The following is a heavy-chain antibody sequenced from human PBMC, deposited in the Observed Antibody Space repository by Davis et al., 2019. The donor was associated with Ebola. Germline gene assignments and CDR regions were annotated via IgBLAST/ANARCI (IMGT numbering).Heavy chain of an antibody. V-gene: IGHV3-7*03. J-gene: IGHJ6*04. D-gene: IGHD6-6*01. CDR1: GFTFSTYY. CDR2: IKEDGSEK. Sequence: GESLKISCAASGFTFSTYYMTWVRQAPGKGLEWVANIKEDGSEKYHVDSVKGRFTLSRDNAMNSLYLEMNSLRAEDTAVYYCARAKYYGMDVWGKGTTVTVSS. CDR3: ARAKYYGMDV.